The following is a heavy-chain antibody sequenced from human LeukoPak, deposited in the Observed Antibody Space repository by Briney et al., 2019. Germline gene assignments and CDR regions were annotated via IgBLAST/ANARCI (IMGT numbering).Heavy chain of an antibody. CDR1: GGSISSSSYY. J-gene: IGHJ3*02. CDR3: ARHFGRYSSGNDAFDI. Sequence: PSETLSLTCTVSGGSISSSSYYWGWIRQPPGTGLEWIGSIYYSGSTYYNLSLKSRVTISVDTSKNQFSLKLSSVTATDTAVYYCARHFGRYSSGNDAFDIWGQGTMVTVSS. D-gene: IGHD6-19*01. CDR2: IYYSGST. V-gene: IGHV4-39*01.